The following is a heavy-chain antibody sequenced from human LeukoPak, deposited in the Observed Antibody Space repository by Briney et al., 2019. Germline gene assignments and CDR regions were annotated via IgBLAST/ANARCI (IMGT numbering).Heavy chain of an antibody. D-gene: IGHD1-26*01. Sequence: ASVKVSCKASGYTFTGHYIHWVRQAPGQGLEWMGWINPNSGGTNYAQKFQGRVTMTRDTSISTAYMELSRLRSDDTAVYYCASRGVGWERNDYWGQGTLVTVSS. CDR3: ASRGVGWERNDY. V-gene: IGHV1-2*02. CDR2: INPNSGGT. CDR1: GYTFTGHY. J-gene: IGHJ4*02.